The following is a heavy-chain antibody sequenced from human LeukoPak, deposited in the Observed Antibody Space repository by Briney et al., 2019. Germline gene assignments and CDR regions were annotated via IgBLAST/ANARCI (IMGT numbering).Heavy chain of an antibody. CDR2: ISAYNGNT. D-gene: IGHD6-19*01. CDR1: GYTFTSYG. Sequence: ASVKVSCKASGYTFTSYGISWVRQAPRQGLEWMGWISAYNGNTNYAQKLQGRVTMTTDTSTSTAYMELRSLRSDDTAVYYCARFGLGKHIEVAGIPFDIWGQGTMVTVSS. CDR3: ARFGLGKHIEVAGIPFDI. J-gene: IGHJ3*02. V-gene: IGHV1-18*01.